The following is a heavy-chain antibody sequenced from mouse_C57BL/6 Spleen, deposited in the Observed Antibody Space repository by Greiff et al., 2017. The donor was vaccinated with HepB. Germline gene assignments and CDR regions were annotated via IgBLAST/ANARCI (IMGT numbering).Heavy chain of an antibody. CDR1: GYTFTSYG. Sequence: VQLQESGAELARPGASVKLSCKASGYTFTSYGISWVKQRTGQGLEWIGEIYPRSGNTYYNEKFKGKATLTADKSSSTAYMELRSLTSEDSAVYFCARGGSSSYWYFDVWGTGTTVTVSS. V-gene: IGHV1-81*01. D-gene: IGHD1-1*01. J-gene: IGHJ1*03. CDR2: IYPRSGNT. CDR3: ARGGSSSYWYFDV.